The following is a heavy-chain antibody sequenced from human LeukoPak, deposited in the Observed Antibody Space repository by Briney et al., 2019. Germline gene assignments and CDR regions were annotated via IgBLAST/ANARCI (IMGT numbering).Heavy chain of an antibody. V-gene: IGHV4-59*08. CDR3: ARRDTNWGLDP. D-gene: IGHD3-16*01. J-gene: IGHJ5*02. CDR2: IHYTGTT. Sequence: SETLSLTCTVSGASINSHYWSWIRQPPGKGLEWIGYIHYTGTTTYNPSLKSRVTISVDTSKNQFSLKLNSGTAADTAVYYCARRDTNWGLDPWGQGTLVTVS. CDR1: GASINSHY.